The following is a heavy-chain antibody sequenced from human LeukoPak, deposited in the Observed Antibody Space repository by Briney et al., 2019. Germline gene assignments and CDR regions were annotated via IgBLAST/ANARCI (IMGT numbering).Heavy chain of an antibody. Sequence: GESLKISCQGSGYSFTNDWIGWVRQMPGKGLEWMGIIYPGGSDTIYSPSFQGQVTISADKSISTAYLQWSSLKASDTAIYYCARRKRGGFDYWGQGTLVTVSS. CDR1: GYSFTNDW. CDR3: ARRKRGGFDY. V-gene: IGHV5-51*01. CDR2: IYPGGSDT. D-gene: IGHD3-3*01. J-gene: IGHJ4*02.